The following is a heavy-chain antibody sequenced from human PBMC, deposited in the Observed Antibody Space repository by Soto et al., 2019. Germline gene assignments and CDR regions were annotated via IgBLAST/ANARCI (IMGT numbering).Heavy chain of an antibody. V-gene: IGHV4-61*01. Sequence: SETLSLTCTVSGGSVSSGSYYWSWILHPPGKGLEWIGYIYYSGSTNYNPSLKSRVTISVDTSKNQFSLKLSSVTAADTAVYYCAKVGIVGATTALFDYWGQGSLVTVSS. CDR1: GGSVSSGSYY. CDR3: AKVGIVGATTALFDY. CDR2: IYYSGST. J-gene: IGHJ4*02. D-gene: IGHD1-26*01.